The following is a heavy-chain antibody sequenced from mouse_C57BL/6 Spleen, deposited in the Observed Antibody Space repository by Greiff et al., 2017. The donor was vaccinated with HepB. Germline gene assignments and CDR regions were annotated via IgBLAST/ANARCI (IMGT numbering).Heavy chain of an antibody. Sequence: QVQLKESGAELVKPGASVKLSCKASGYTFTEYTIHWVKQRSGQGLEWIGWFYPGSGSIKYNEKFKDKATLTADKSSSTVYMELSRLTSEDSAVYFCARHEDYYGSSYGYFDVWGTGTTVTVSS. CDR3: ARHEDYYGSSYGYFDV. CDR2: FYPGSGSI. J-gene: IGHJ1*03. D-gene: IGHD1-1*01. CDR1: GYTFTEYT. V-gene: IGHV1-62-2*01.